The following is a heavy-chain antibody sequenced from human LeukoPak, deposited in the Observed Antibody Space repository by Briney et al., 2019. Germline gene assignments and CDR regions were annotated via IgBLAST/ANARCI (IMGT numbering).Heavy chain of an antibody. D-gene: IGHD1-14*01. V-gene: IGHV3-21*01. CDR1: GFTFSSYS. J-gene: IGHJ6*03. CDR2: ISSSGSYI. Sequence: PGGSLRLSCAAFGFTFSSYSMNWVRQAPGKGLEWVSSISSSGSYIYYADSVKGRFTISRDNAKNSLYLQMNSLRAEDTAVYYCARVGPWVNPDYYYHYMDVWGKGTTVTVSS. CDR3: ARVGPWVNPDYYYHYMDV.